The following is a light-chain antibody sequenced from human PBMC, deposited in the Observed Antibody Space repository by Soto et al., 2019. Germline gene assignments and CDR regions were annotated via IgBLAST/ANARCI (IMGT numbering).Light chain of an antibody. V-gene: IGKV1-39*01. CDR3: QQSWHSFRT. CDR1: QSIDMY. J-gene: IGKJ2*01. Sequence: DVPMTQSPSSLSASVGDRVTITCRASQSIDMYLSWYQQKPGKAPRLLIYGASTLQSGVPSRFSGSGSGTDFILTIKSLQPEDFATYYCQQSWHSFRTFGQGTKVEIK. CDR2: GAS.